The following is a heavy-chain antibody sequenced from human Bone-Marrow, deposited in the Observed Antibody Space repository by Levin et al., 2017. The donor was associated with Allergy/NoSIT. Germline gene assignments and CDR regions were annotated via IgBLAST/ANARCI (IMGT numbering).Heavy chain of an antibody. V-gene: IGHV4-34*01. Sequence: KSSETLSLTCAVYGGSFSGYYWSWIRQPPGKGLEWIGEINHSGSTNYNPSLKSRVTISVDTSKNQFSLKLSSVTAADTAVYYCARGPVAGTYDAFDIWGQGTMVTVSS. D-gene: IGHD6-19*01. CDR1: GGSFSGYY. J-gene: IGHJ3*02. CDR3: ARGPVAGTYDAFDI. CDR2: INHSGST.